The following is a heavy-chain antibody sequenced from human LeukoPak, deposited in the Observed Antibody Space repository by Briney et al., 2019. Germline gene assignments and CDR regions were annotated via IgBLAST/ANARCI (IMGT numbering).Heavy chain of an antibody. J-gene: IGHJ4*02. D-gene: IGHD6-19*01. Sequence: PGGSLRLSCAASGFTFDDYAMHWVRQAPGKGLEWVSGISWNSGSIGYADSVKGRFTISRDNAMNSLYLQMNSLRAEDTALYYCAKDMGSSGWYYFDYWGQGTLVTVSS. CDR2: ISWNSGSI. V-gene: IGHV3-9*01. CDR1: GFTFDDYA. CDR3: AKDMGSSGWYYFDY.